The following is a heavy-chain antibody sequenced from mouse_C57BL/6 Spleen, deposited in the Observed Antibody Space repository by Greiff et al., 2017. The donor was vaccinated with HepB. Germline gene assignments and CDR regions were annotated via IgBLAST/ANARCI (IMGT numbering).Heavy chain of an antibody. J-gene: IGHJ4*01. CDR1: GYTFTDYY. V-gene: IGHV1-26*01. Sequence: EVQLQQSGPELVKPGASVKISCKASGYTFTDYYMNWVKQSHGKSLEWIGDINPNNGGTSYNQKFKGKATLTVDKSSSPAYMELRSLTSEDSAVYYCARRDYYAMDYWGQGTSVTVSS. CDR2: INPNNGGT. CDR3: ARRDYYAMDY.